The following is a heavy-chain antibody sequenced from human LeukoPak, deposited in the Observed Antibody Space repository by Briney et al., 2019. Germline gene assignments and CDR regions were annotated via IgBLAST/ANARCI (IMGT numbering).Heavy chain of an antibody. CDR1: GFTFSSYA. Sequence: PGGSLRLSCAASGFTFSSYAMSWVRQAPGKGLEWVSAIPGSGDSTNYADSVKGRFTISRDNSKNTLYLQMNSLRAEDTAVYYCAKRSGVSHGYFDYWGQGTLVTVSS. D-gene: IGHD2-8*01. CDR2: IPGSGDST. J-gene: IGHJ4*02. V-gene: IGHV3-23*01. CDR3: AKRSGVSHGYFDY.